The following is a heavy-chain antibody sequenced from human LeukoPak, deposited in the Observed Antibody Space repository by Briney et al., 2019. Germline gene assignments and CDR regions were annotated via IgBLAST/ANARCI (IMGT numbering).Heavy chain of an antibody. CDR1: GYTFTDYY. Sequence: ASVKVSCKASGYTFTDYYMHWVRQAPGQGLEWMGRINPNSGGTNYAQKFQGRVTMTRDTSIRTAYMELSRLRSGDTAMYYCARVGPPDASGMDVWGQGTTVTVSS. D-gene: IGHD2-2*01. CDR2: INPNSGGT. J-gene: IGHJ6*02. CDR3: ARVGPPDASGMDV. V-gene: IGHV1-2*06.